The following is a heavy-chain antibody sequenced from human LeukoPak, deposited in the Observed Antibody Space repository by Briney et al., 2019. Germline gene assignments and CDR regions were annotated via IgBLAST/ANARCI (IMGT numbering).Heavy chain of an antibody. D-gene: IGHD4-23*01. CDR3: AKVIEGAVAFDF. CDR2: INPHSDDT. CDR1: GYTFTGYY. Sequence: ASVKVSCKASGYTFTGYYMHWVRQAPGQGLEWMGWINPHSDDTNYAQIFQGRVTMTRDTSISTAYMELGRLRSDDTAMYYCAKVIEGAVAFDFWGRGSLVTVSS. J-gene: IGHJ4*02. V-gene: IGHV1-2*02.